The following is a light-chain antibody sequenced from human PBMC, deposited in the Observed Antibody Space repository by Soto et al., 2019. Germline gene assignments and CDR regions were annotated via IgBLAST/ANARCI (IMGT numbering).Light chain of an antibody. CDR2: GAS. CDR3: QQYNNWPQWK. CDR1: QSISSSY. Sequence: VLTHSPVTLSLSLVERANLPFISSQSISSSYLAWYQQKPGQAPRLLIYGASNRATGIPDRFSGSGSGTEFTLTIRRLKSEDFAVYYCQQYNNWPQWKFGKGTTVDIK. J-gene: IGKJ1*01. V-gene: IGKV3-20*01.